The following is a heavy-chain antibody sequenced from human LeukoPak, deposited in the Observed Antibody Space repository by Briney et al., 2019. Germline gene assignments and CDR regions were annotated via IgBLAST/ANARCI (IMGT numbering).Heavy chain of an antibody. CDR1: GYSFTAYW. V-gene: IGHV5-51*01. CDR2: IYPADSDT. J-gene: IGHJ4*02. D-gene: IGHD2-15*01. Sequence: GESLKISCKGSGYSFTAYWIGWVRQMPGKGLEWVGLIYPADSDTRYSPSFQGQVTISADKSISTAYLQWSSLKASDTAMYYCARPGYFYDSLDSTFGLDFWGQGTLVTVSS. CDR3: ARPGYFYDSLDSTFGLDF.